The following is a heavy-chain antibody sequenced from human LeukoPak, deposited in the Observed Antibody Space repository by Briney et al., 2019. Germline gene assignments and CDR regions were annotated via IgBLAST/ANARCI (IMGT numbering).Heavy chain of an antibody. Sequence: SETLSLTCAVYGGSFSGYYWSWIRQPPGKGLEWIVSIYHSGSTYYNPSLKSRVTISVDTSKNQFSLKLSSVTAADTAVYYCARSGSLVDWFDPWGQGTLVTVSS. D-gene: IGHD1-26*01. CDR2: IYHSGST. CDR3: ARSGSLVDWFDP. J-gene: IGHJ5*02. CDR1: GGSFSGYY. V-gene: IGHV4-34*01.